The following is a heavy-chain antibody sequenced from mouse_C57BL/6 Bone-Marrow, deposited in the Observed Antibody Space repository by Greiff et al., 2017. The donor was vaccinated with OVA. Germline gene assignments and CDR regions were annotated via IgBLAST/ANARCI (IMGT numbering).Heavy chain of an antibody. D-gene: IGHD3-2*02. CDR1: GYTFTSYW. Sequence: VQLQQPGAELVRPGTSVKLSCKASGYTFTSYWMHWVKQRPGQGLEWIGVIDPSDSYTNYNQKFKGKATLTVDTSSSTAYMQLSSLTSETSAVYYCASEDSSGPSYWGQGTLVTVSA. V-gene: IGHV1-59*01. CDR3: ASEDSSGPSY. CDR2: IDPSDSYT. J-gene: IGHJ3*01.